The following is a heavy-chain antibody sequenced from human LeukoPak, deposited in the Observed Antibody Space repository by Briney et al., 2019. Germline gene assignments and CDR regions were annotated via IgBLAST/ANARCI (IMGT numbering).Heavy chain of an antibody. CDR2: ISAYNGNT. J-gene: IGHJ3*02. V-gene: IGHV1-18*01. D-gene: IGHD3-9*01. Sequence: ASVKVSSRASGYTFTSYGISWVRQAPGQGLEWMGWISAYNGNTNYAQKLQGRVTMTTDTSTSTAYMELRSLRSDDTAVYYCARDRYFDWYDAFDIWGQGTMVTVSS. CDR1: GYTFTSYG. CDR3: ARDRYFDWYDAFDI.